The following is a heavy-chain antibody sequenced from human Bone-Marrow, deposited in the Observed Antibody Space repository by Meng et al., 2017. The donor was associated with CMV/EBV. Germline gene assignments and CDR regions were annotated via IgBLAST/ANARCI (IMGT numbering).Heavy chain of an antibody. CDR2: IKSKTDGGTT. Sequence: GESLKISCAASGFTFSNAWMSWVRQAPGKGLEWVGRIKSKTDGGTTDYAAPVKGRFTISRDDSKNTLYLQMNSLKTEDTAVYYCTTDLQISGTTGYYGMDVWRQGTTVTVSS. CDR3: TTDLQISGTTGYYGMDV. D-gene: IGHD1-7*01. J-gene: IGHJ6*02. CDR1: GFTFSNAW. V-gene: IGHV3-15*01.